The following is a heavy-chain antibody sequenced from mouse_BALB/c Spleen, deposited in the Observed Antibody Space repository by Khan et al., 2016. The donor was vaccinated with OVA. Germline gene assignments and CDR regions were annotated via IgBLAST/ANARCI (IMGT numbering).Heavy chain of an antibody. CDR1: GYSITSGYS. J-gene: IGHJ4*01. Sequence: EVQLQESGPDLVKPSQSLSLTCTVTGYSITSGYSWHWIRQFPGNKLEWMGYIYYSGSINYNPSLKSRISITQAKSKNNFFLQLNSVNTVDTATYYCSRNGTYMDDWGQGTSVTVSS. V-gene: IGHV3-1*02. D-gene: IGHD2-1*01. CDR2: IYYSGSI. CDR3: SRNGTYMDD.